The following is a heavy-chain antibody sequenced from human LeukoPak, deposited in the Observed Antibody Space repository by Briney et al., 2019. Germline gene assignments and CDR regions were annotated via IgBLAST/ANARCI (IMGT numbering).Heavy chain of an antibody. CDR3: ARDNGGELLRARVNYYYYGMDV. Sequence: GGSLRLSCAASGFTFSNHAMSWVRQAPGKGLEWVSYISSSGSTIYYADSVKGRFTISRDNAKNSLYLQMNSLRAEDTAVYYCARDNGGELLRARVNYYYYGMDVWGQGTTVTVSS. V-gene: IGHV3-48*03. J-gene: IGHJ6*02. D-gene: IGHD1-26*01. CDR2: ISSSGSTI. CDR1: GFTFSNHA.